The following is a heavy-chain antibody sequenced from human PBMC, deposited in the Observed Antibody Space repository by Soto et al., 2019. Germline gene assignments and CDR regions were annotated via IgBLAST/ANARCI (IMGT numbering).Heavy chain of an antibody. CDR1: GATISGHF. J-gene: IGHJ6*02. CDR3: AINADV. V-gene: IGHV4-59*08. Sequence: PSETLSITCAVSGATISGHFWSWIRQPPGKGLEWIAYIYNSGSSYNPSLKSRVTISVDTSKNQLSLKLSSVIAADSAVYYCAINADVWGQGTTVTVSS. CDR2: IYNSGS.